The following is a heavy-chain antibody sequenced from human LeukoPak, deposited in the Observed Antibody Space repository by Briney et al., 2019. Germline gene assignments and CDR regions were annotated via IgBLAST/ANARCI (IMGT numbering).Heavy chain of an antibody. CDR1: GYTFTGHF. D-gene: IGHD2-2*01. V-gene: IGHV1-2*06. Sequence: ASVKVSCKASGYTFTGHFIHCVRQAPGQGLEWMGRVNPKTGDTTYAQKFQDRVTMTRDTSISTAYLDLSALRSDDTAVYYCARYKYHFDCWGQGSLVAVSS. CDR2: VNPKTGDT. J-gene: IGHJ4*02. CDR3: ARYKYHFDC.